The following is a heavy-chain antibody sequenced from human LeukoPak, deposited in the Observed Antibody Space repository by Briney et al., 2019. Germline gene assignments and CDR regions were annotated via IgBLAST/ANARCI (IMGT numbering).Heavy chain of an antibody. V-gene: IGHV3-23*01. CDR1: GFTFSSYV. D-gene: IGHD6-13*01. CDR2: ISHSGDST. J-gene: IGHJ4*02. Sequence: GGSLRLSCAASGFTFSSYVMSWVRQAPGKGLEWVSAISHSGDSTSYADSVKGRFTISRDNSKNTLYLQMSSLRAEDTAVYYCARGREQQLVFDYWGQGTLVTVSS. CDR3: ARGREQQLVFDY.